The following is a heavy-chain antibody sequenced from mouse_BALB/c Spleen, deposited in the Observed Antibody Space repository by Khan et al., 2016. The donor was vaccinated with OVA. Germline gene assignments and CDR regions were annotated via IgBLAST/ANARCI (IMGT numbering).Heavy chain of an antibody. Sequence: QVQLQQSGAELMKPGASVKISCKAPGYTFSSYWIEWLKQRPGHGLEWIGEILPGSGSTNYNEKFKGKATLTADTSSNTAYMQLSSLTSEDSAVYCGAGGAGTTYGMDYWGQGTSVTVSS. CDR1: GYTFSSYW. CDR2: ILPGSGST. V-gene: IGHV1-9*01. D-gene: IGHD4-1*01. CDR3: AGGAGTTYGMDY. J-gene: IGHJ4*01.